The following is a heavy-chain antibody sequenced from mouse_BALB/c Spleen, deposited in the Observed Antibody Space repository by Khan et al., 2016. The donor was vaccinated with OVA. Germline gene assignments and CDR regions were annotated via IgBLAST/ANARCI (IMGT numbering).Heavy chain of an antibody. CDR1: GFSLTNYG. V-gene: IGHV2-6-1*01. Sequence: QVQLKQSGPGLAAPSQSLSITCTISGFSLTNYGVHWVRQSPGKGLEWLAVIWNDGNTNYNSALKSRLTITKDNSQSQVFLKMNSLQTDDTAIYFCARQPYYHYNIMDYWGQGTSVTGSS. CDR3: ARQPYYHYNIMDY. J-gene: IGHJ4*01. D-gene: IGHD2-10*01. CDR2: IWNDGNT.